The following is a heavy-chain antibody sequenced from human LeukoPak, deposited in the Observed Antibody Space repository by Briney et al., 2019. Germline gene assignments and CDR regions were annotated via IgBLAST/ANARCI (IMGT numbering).Heavy chain of an antibody. D-gene: IGHD2-2*01. V-gene: IGHV3-30*03. Sequence: PGRSLRLSCAASGFSFSSYGMHWVRQAPGKGLEWVAVISYDGSSKYYADSVKGRFTISRDNSKNTLYLQMNSLRAEDTAVYYCSWDFKRKYQLRYMDVWGKGTTVTVSS. CDR1: GFSFSSYG. CDR2: ISYDGSSK. CDR3: SWDFKRKYQLRYMDV. J-gene: IGHJ6*03.